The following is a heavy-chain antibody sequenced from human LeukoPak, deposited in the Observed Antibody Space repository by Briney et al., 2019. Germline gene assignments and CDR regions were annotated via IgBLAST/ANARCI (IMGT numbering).Heavy chain of an antibody. CDR2: ISYDGSNK. CDR3: ARGPAYYYDSSGYYYTYYYGMDV. Sequence: PGGSLRLSCAASGFTFSSYAMHWVRQAPGKGLEWVAVISYDGSNKYYAHSVKGRFTISRDNSKNTLYLQMNSLRAEDTAVYYCARGPAYYYDSSGYYYTYYYGMDVWGQGTTVTVSS. CDR1: GFTFSSYA. D-gene: IGHD3-22*01. J-gene: IGHJ6*02. V-gene: IGHV3-30-3*01.